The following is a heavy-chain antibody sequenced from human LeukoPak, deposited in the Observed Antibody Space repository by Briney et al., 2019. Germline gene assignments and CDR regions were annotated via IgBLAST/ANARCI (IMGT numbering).Heavy chain of an antibody. Sequence: GGSLRLSCAASGFTFSSFAVSWVRQAPGKGLEWVSGISGSGDRTDYADSVKGRFTISRDNSKNTLYLQMNSLRAEDTAAYYCAPYTYYFDHWGQGTLVTVSS. CDR2: ISGSGDRT. J-gene: IGHJ4*02. CDR3: APYTYYFDH. V-gene: IGHV3-23*01. CDR1: GFTFSSFA. D-gene: IGHD2-2*02.